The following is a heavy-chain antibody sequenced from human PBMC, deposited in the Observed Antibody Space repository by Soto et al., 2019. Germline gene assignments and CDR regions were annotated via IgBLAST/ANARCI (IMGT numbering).Heavy chain of an antibody. Sequence: ASVKVSCKASGYTFTSYGISWVRQAPGQGFEWMGWISAYNGNTNYAQKLQGRVTMTTDTSTSTAYMELRSLRSDDTAVYYCARGLGLLWFGGPYYMDVWGKGTTVTVSS. CDR1: GYTFTSYG. D-gene: IGHD3-10*01. V-gene: IGHV1-18*01. J-gene: IGHJ6*03. CDR3: ARGLGLLWFGGPYYMDV. CDR2: ISAYNGNT.